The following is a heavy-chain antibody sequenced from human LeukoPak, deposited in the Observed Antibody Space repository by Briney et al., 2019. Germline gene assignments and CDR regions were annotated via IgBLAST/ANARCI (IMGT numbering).Heavy chain of an antibody. CDR3: AREFQFTEYPGIAAAVDY. J-gene: IGHJ4*02. Sequence: PGGSLRLSCAASGFSFSSYSMNWVRQAPGKGLEWVSYISSSGSTIYYADSVKGRFTISRDNAKNSLYLQMNSLRAEDTAVYYCAREFQFTEYPGIAAAVDYWGQGTLVTVSS. CDR1: GFSFSSYS. D-gene: IGHD6-13*01. V-gene: IGHV3-48*04. CDR2: ISSSGSTI.